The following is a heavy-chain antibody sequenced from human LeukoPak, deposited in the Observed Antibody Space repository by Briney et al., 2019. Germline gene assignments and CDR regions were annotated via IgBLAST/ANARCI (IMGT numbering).Heavy chain of an antibody. CDR2: INHSGST. J-gene: IGHJ4*02. Sequence: SETLSLTCTVSGGSISSSSYYWSWIRQPPGKGLEWIGEINHSGSTNYNPSLKSRVSISVDSSKNQFSLKVSSVTAADTAVYYCARGSDTAAGLYWGQGTLVTVSS. CDR3: ARGSDTAAGLY. V-gene: IGHV4-39*07. CDR1: GGSISSSSYY. D-gene: IGHD6-13*01.